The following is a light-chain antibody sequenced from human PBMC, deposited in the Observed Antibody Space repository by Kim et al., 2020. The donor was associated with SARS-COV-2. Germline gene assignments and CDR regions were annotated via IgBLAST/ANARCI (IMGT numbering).Light chain of an antibody. CDR3: QQSYSIPRT. J-gene: IGKJ2*01. Sequence: DIQMTQSPSSLSASVGDRVIITCRASQSISSYLNWYQQKPGKAPKLLIYAASSLQSGVPSRFSGSGSGTDFTLTISDLQPEDFATYYCQQSYSIPRTFGQETKLEI. CDR2: AAS. V-gene: IGKV1-39*01. CDR1: QSISSY.